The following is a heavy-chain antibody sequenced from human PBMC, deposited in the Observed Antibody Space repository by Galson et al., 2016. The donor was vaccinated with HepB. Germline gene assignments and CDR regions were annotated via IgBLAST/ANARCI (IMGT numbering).Heavy chain of an antibody. CDR3: ARDGDLPFLEWLLPLDY. J-gene: IGHJ4*02. CDR2: ISSTDNYL. Sequence: SLRLSCAASGFTFSTYSMTWVRQAPGKGLEWVSSISSTDNYLYYADSVKGRFTISRDNAKNSLYLRMNSLRAEDTAVYYCARDGDLPFLEWLLPLDYWGQGTLVTVSS. V-gene: IGHV3-21*01. D-gene: IGHD3-3*02. CDR1: GFTFSTYS.